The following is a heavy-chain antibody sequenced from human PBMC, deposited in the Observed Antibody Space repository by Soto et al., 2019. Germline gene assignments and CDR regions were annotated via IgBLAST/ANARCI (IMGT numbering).Heavy chain of an antibody. V-gene: IGHV3-30*18. CDR2: ISYDGSNK. CDR1: GFTFSSYG. J-gene: IGHJ6*02. D-gene: IGHD4-4*01. Sequence: GGSLRLSCAASGFTFSSYGMHWVRQAPGKGLEWVAVISYDGSNKHYADSVKGRFTISRDNSKNTLYLQMNSLRAEDTAVYYCAKSTVTEYYYYYYGMDVWGQGTTVTVSS. CDR3: AKSTVTEYYYYYYGMDV.